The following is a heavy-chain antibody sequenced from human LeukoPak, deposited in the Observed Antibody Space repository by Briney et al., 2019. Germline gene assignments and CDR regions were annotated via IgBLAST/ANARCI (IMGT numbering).Heavy chain of an antibody. CDR3: AREEWANWFDP. Sequence: SETLSLTCTVSGGSISSGSYYWSWIRQPAGKGLEWIGRIYTSGSTNYNPSLKSRVTISVDTSKNQFSLKLSSVTAADTAVYYCAREEWANWFDPWGQGTLVTVSS. J-gene: IGHJ5*02. V-gene: IGHV4-61*02. CDR2: IYTSGST. D-gene: IGHD2-8*01. CDR1: GGSISSGSYY.